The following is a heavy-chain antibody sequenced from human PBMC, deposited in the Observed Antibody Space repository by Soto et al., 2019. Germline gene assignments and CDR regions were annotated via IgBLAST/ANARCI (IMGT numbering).Heavy chain of an antibody. D-gene: IGHD4-17*01. Sequence: EVQLVESGGGLVQPGRSLRLSCAASGFTFDDYAMHWVRQPPGKGLEWVSSISWNSGNLGYADSEKGRFTISRDNAKNSLYLQMNSLRGEDTALYCAKGASTTVFAVNDYWGQGTLVTVSS. J-gene: IGHJ4*02. CDR1: GFTFDDYA. V-gene: IGHV3-9*01. CDR3: AKGASTTVFAVNDY. CDR2: ISWNSGNL.